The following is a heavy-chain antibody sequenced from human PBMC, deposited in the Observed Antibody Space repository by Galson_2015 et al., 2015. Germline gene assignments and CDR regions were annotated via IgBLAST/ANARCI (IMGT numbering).Heavy chain of an antibody. CDR2: INPNSGGT. CDR1: GYTFTGYY. CDR3: ARAIVVVFEAFDI. V-gene: IGHV1-2*06. J-gene: IGHJ3*02. D-gene: IGHD2-15*01. Sequence: SVKVSCKASGYTFTGYYMHWVRQAPGQGLEWMGRINPNSGGTNYAQKFQGRVTMTRDTSISTAYMELSRLRSDDTAVYYCARAIVVVFEAFDIWGQGTMVTVSS.